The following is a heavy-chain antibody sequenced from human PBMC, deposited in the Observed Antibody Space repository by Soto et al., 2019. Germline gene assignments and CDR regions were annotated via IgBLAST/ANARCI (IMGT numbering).Heavy chain of an antibody. J-gene: IGHJ3*02. CDR3: AKRALGYCSGGTYYGPPWAFDI. CDR2: FSSGGTT. Sequence: EVQLLESGGGLVQPGGSLRLSCAASGFTFSNYDMTWVRQAPGKGLEWVSSFSSGGTTYYADSVKGRFTISRDNSKNTLFLQLDSLRADDTAIYYCAKRALGYCSGGTYYGPPWAFDIWGQGTMVIVSS. CDR1: GFTFSNYD. D-gene: IGHD2-15*01. V-gene: IGHV3-23*01.